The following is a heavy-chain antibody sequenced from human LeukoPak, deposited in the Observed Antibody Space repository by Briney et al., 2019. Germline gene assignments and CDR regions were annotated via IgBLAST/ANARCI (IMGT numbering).Heavy chain of an antibody. CDR2: ISYDGSNK. CDR3: AGRRYGFDY. V-gene: IGHV3-30*03. CDR1: GFTVSSNY. J-gene: IGHJ4*02. D-gene: IGHD1-1*01. Sequence: GGSLRLSCAASGFTVSSNYMSWVRQAPGKGLEWVAVISYDGSNKYYADSVKGRFTISRDNSKNTLYLQMNSLRAEDTAVYYCAGRRYGFDYWGQGTLVTVSS.